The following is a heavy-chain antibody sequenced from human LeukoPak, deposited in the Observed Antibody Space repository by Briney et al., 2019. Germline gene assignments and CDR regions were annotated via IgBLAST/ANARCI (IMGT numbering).Heavy chain of an antibody. CDR3: ARDPRRKDGYYYYYYGMDV. CDR1: GGSFSGYY. CDR2: INHSGST. J-gene: IGHJ6*02. V-gene: IGHV4-34*01. Sequence: SETLSLTCAVYGGSFSGYYWSWIRQPPGKGLEWIGEINHSGSTNYNPSLKSRITISVDTSKNQFSLKLSSVTAADTALYYCARDPRRKDGYYYYYYGMDVWGQGTTVTVSS.